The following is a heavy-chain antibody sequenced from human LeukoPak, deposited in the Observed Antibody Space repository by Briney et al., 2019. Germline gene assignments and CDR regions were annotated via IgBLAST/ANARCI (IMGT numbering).Heavy chain of an antibody. CDR2: MTPNSGQT. Sequence: ASVTVSCKDSGYTFTSFDINWVRQAPGQGLEWLGWMTPNSGQTGYAQKFKGRVTLTRDTSTSTAYMELSSLTSEDTAVYYCARNEYATGWFDHWGQGTVVTVSS. J-gene: IGHJ5*02. CDR1: GYTFTSFD. V-gene: IGHV1-8*01. CDR3: ARNEYATGWFDH. D-gene: IGHD2-2*01.